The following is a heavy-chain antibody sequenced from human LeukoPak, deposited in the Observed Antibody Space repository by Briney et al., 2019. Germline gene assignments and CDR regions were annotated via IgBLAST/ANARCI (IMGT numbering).Heavy chain of an antibody. J-gene: IGHJ4*02. CDR3: ARLIRIAAAGIPDY. D-gene: IGHD6-13*01. Sequence: AETLSLTCTVSGGSISSSSYYWGWIRQPPGKGLEWIGSIYYSGSTYYNPSLKSRVTISVDTSKNQFPLKLSSVTAADTAVYYCARLIRIAAAGIPDYWGQGNLVTVSS. CDR2: IYYSGST. V-gene: IGHV4-39*01. CDR1: GGSISSSSYY.